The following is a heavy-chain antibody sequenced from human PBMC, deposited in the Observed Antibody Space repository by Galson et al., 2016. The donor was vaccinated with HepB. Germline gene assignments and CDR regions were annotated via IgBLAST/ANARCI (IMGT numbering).Heavy chain of an antibody. V-gene: IGHV1-3*01. J-gene: IGHJ4*02. CDR3: AREEGITLGHFDY. D-gene: IGHD3-10*01. Sequence: SVKVSCKASGYTFTSYAMHWVRQAPGQRLEWMGWITAGNGNRRYSQKFQGRVTITRDTSARTAYMELSSLRSEDTAVYYCAREEGITLGHFDYWGQGTLVTVSS. CDR2: ITAGNGNR. CDR1: GYTFTSYA.